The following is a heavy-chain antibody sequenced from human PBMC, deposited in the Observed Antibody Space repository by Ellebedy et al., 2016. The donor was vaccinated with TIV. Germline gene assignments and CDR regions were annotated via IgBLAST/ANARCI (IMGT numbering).Heavy chain of an antibody. CDR1: GFTLRNYA. CDR2: ISASGGST. CDR3: AKGQPMDV. V-gene: IGHV3-23*01. Sequence: GGSLRLXXAASGFTLRNYAMSWVRLAPGKGLEWVSVISASGGSTYYADSVKGRFTISRDNSKNSLYLQMNSLRAEDSAVYYCAKGQPMDVWGKGTTVTASS. J-gene: IGHJ6*03.